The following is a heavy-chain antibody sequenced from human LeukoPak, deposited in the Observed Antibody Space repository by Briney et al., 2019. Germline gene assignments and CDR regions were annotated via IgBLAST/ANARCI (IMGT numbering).Heavy chain of an antibody. D-gene: IGHD6-19*01. V-gene: IGHV3-21*01. CDR3: VRIPNSAGFPNWFDP. Sequence: SGGSLRLSCAASGFTLHDYNMHWVRQAPGKGLEWVSSISSSNDYIYYADSVKGRFTISRDNAKNSLYLQMNSLGAEDTAVYYCVRIPNSAGFPNWFDPWGQGTLVTVSS. CDR2: ISSSNDYI. J-gene: IGHJ5*02. CDR1: GFTLHDYN.